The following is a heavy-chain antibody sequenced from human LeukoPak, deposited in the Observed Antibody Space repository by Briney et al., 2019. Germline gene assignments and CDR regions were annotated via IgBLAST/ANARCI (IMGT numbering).Heavy chain of an antibody. CDR1: GFTFSDYY. J-gene: IGHJ4*02. V-gene: IGHV3-11*01. CDR3: ARAGITMIVVVSPLDFGDY. Sequence: GGSLRLSCAASGFTFSDYYMSWIRQAPGKGLEWVSYISSSGSTIYYADSVKGRFTISRDNSKNTLYLQMNSLRAEDTAVYYCARAGITMIVVVSPLDFGDYWGQGTLVTVSS. D-gene: IGHD3-22*01. CDR2: ISSSGSTI.